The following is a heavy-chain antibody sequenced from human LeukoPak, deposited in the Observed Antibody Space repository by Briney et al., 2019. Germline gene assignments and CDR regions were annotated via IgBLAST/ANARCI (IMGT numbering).Heavy chain of an antibody. J-gene: IGHJ4*02. CDR2: IYYSGST. CDR3: ARWQLWLYYFDY. V-gene: IGHV4-39*01. CDR1: GGSISSSSYY. Sequence: SETLSLTCTVSGGSISSSSYYWGWIRQPPGKGLEWIGSIYYSGSTYYNPSLKSRVPISVDTSKNQFSLKLSSVTAADTAVYYCARWQLWLYYFDYWGQGTLVTVSS. D-gene: IGHD5-18*01.